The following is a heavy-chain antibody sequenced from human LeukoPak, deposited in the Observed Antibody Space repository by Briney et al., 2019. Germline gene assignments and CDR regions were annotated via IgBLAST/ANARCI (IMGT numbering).Heavy chain of an antibody. D-gene: IGHD3-10*02. CDR1: GFSFRSFW. CDR2: ISSSGSTI. V-gene: IGHV3-48*03. CDR3: AELGITMIGGV. J-gene: IGHJ6*04. Sequence: GGSLRLSCAGSGFSFRSFWMSWVRQAPGKGLEWVSYISSSGSTIYYADSVKGRFTISRDNAKNSLYLQMNSLRAEDTAVYYCAELGITMIGGVWGKGTTVTISS.